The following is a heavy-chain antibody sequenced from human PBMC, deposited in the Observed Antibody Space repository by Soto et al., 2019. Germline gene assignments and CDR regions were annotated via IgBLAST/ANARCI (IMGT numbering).Heavy chain of an antibody. CDR1: GFIFSTYS. D-gene: IGHD6-13*01. J-gene: IGHJ6*02. CDR3: ARSIRQQLVHYYYYYGMDV. Sequence: EVQLVESGGGLVKPGGSLRLSCAASGFIFSTYSMNWVRQAPGKGLEWVSSISSSSSYIYYADSVKGRFTISRDNAKNSQYLQMNSLRAEDTAVYYCARSIRQQLVHYYYYYGMDVWGQGTTVTVSS. CDR2: ISSSSSYI. V-gene: IGHV3-21*01.